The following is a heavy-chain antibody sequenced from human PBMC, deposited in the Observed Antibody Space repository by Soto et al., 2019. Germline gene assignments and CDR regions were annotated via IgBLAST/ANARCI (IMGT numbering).Heavy chain of an antibody. CDR2: IYPGDSDT. CDR3: ARRGIAVAGTPNYYYYCLDV. J-gene: IGHJ6*03. D-gene: IGHD6-19*01. V-gene: IGHV5-51*01. CDR1: GYSFTSYW. Sequence: GESLKISCKGSGYSFTSYWIGWVRQMPGKGLEWMGIIYPGDSDTRYSPSFQGQVTISADKSISTAYLQWSSLKASDTAMYYCARRGIAVAGTPNYYYYCLDVWGKGTTVTVSS.